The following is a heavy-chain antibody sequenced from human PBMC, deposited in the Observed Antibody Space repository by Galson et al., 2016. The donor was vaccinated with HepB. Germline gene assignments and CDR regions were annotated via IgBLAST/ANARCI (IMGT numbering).Heavy chain of an antibody. CDR1: GFIFSRYA. CDR3: TLLQEHL. V-gene: IGHV3-23*01. Sequence: SLRLSCAASGFIFSRYAMSWVRQAPGKGLEWVSGIGSTGANIYSADAVKGRFSISRDNSKNTLYLQMNSLHQGPIGLPPGTLLQEHLWG. J-gene: IGHJ6*01. CDR2: IGSTGANI.